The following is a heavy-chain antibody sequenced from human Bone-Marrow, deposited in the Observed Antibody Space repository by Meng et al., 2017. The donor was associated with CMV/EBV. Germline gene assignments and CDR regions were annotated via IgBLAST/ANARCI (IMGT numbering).Heavy chain of an antibody. J-gene: IGHJ4*02. Sequence: ASVKVSCKASGYTFTSYYMHWVRQAPGQGLEWMGIINPSGGSTSYAQKFQGRVTMTRDTSTSTVYMELSSLRSEDTAVYYCAKIAYCGGDCYSGYVDYWGQGTLVTVSS. CDR2: INPSGGST. CDR1: GYTFTSYY. D-gene: IGHD2-21*01. CDR3: AKIAYCGGDCYSGYVDY. V-gene: IGHV1-46*01.